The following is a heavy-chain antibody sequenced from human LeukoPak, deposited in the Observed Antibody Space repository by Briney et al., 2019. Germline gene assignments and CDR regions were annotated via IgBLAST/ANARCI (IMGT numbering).Heavy chain of an antibody. D-gene: IGHD5-18*01. CDR3: ARGLDTAMVTVY. Sequence: GGSLRLSCAASGFTFSSYAMHWVRQAPGKGLEYVSAISSNGGSTYYANSVKGRFTISRDNSKNTLYLQMGSLRAEDMAVYYCARGLDTAMVTVYWGQGTLVTVSS. CDR2: ISSNGGST. CDR1: GFTFSSYA. J-gene: IGHJ4*02. V-gene: IGHV3-64*01.